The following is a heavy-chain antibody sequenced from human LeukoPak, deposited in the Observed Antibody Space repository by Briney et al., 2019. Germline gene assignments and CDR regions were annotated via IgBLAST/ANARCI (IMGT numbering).Heavy chain of an antibody. CDR1: GFTFSSYS. V-gene: IGHV3-48*01. D-gene: IGHD3-9*01. Sequence: HPGGSLRLSCAASGFTFSSYSMNWVRQAPGKGLEWVSYISSSSSTIYYADSVKGRFTISRDNAKNSLYLQMNSLRAEDTAVYYCARGEDGLRYFDWLLPHAHYYYMDVWGKGTTVTVSS. CDR3: ARGEDGLRYFDWLLPHAHYYYMDV. CDR2: ISSSSSTI. J-gene: IGHJ6*03.